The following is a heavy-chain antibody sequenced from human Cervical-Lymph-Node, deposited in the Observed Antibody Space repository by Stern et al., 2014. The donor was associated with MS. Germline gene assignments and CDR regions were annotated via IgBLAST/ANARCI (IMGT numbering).Heavy chain of an antibody. CDR1: GYTFTNYF. J-gene: IGHJ4*02. Sequence: VPLVESGAEVKKPGASMRISCKASGYTFTNYFIHWVRQAPRQRPEWLGIINPTTGRTSYAQRFQGRVTMTRDTSTNTAYLDLSSLRSEDTAVYFCARAQEFSNVVANYWGQGTLVTVSS. V-gene: IGHV1-46*03. CDR3: ARAQEFSNVVANY. D-gene: IGHD2-8*01. CDR2: INPTTGRT.